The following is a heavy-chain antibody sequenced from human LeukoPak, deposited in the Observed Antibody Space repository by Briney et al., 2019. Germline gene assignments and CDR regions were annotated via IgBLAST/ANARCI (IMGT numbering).Heavy chain of an antibody. D-gene: IGHD1-26*01. CDR1: GFTFSSHW. CDR3: ARGGGSYPYYYYYYYMNV. V-gene: IGHV3-7*03. J-gene: IGHJ6*03. CDR2: IKHDGSEK. Sequence: GGSLRLSCAASGFTFSSHWMSWVRQAPGKGLEWVANIKHDGSEKYYVDYLKGRFTISRDNAKNSLYLQMNSLRAEDTAVYYCARGGGSYPYYYYYYYMNVWGKGTTVTISS.